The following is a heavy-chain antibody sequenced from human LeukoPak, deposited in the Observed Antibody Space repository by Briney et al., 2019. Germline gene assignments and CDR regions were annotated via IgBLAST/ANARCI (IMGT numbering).Heavy chain of an antibody. J-gene: IGHJ3*02. CDR2: ISSSSTYT. CDR3: AREAAFDM. V-gene: IGHV3-21*06. Sequence: GGSLRLSCAASGFTFSSYPMNWVRQASGKGLEWVSSISSSSTYTFYADSVKGLFTISRDNAKNSLYLQMNSLRAEDTDVYYCAREAAFDMWGQGTMVTVSS. CDR1: GFTFSSYP.